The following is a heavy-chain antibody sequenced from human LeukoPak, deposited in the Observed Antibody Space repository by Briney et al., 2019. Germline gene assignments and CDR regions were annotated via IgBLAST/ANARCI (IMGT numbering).Heavy chain of an antibody. CDR3: AKVLRVVPAAAFDY. V-gene: IGHV3-23*01. Sequence: GGSLRLSCAASGFTFSSYAMSWVRQAPGKGLEWVSAISGSGGSTYYADSVKGRFTIPRDNSKNTLYLQMNSLRAEDTAVYYCAKVLRVVPAAAFDYWGQGTLVTVPS. D-gene: IGHD2-2*01. J-gene: IGHJ4*02. CDR1: GFTFSSYA. CDR2: ISGSGGST.